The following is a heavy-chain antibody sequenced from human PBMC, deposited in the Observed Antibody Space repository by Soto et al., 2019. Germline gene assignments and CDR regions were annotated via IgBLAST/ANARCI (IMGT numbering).Heavy chain of an antibody. V-gene: IGHV3-23*01. CDR1: GFTFSSYA. Sequence: GGSLRLSCAASGFTFSSYAMSWVRQAPGKGLEWVSAISGSGGSTYYADSVKGRFTISRDNSKNTLYLQMNSLRAEDTAVYYCAKFHFNTYYYDSSGSYRHDAFDIWGQGTMVTVSS. J-gene: IGHJ3*02. D-gene: IGHD3-22*01. CDR2: ISGSGGST. CDR3: AKFHFNTYYYDSSGSYRHDAFDI.